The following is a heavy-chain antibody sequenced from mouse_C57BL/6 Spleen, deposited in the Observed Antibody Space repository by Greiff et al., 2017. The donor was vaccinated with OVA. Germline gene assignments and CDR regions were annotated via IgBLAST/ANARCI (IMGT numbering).Heavy chain of an antibody. CDR1: GYTFTDYN. V-gene: IGHV1-22*01. Sequence: VQLQQSGPELVKPGASVKMSCKASGYTFTDYNMHWVKQSHGKSLEWIGYINPNNGGTSYNQKFKGKATLTVNKSSSTAYMELRSLTSEDSAVYYCARYLYYSNYPDYWGQGTTLTVSS. CDR2: INPNNGGT. CDR3: ARYLYYSNYPDY. J-gene: IGHJ2*01. D-gene: IGHD2-5*01.